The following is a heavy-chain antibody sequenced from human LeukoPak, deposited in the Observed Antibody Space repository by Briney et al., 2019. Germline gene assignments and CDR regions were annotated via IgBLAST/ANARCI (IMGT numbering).Heavy chain of an antibody. CDR1: GFTFSSYA. D-gene: IGHD3-22*01. Sequence: PGGSLRLSCAASGFTFSSYAMHWVRQTPGKGLEWVAFIRYDGSNKYYADSVKGRFTISRDNSKNTLYLQMKSLRAEDTAVYSCARESESYDSSGSTFDYWGQGTLVTVSS. V-gene: IGHV3-30*02. CDR2: IRYDGSNK. J-gene: IGHJ4*02. CDR3: ARESESYDSSGSTFDY.